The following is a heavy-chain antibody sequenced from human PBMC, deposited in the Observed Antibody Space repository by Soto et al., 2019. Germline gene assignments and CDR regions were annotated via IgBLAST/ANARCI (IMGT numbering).Heavy chain of an antibody. Sequence: ASVKVSCKASGYTFTSYYMHWVRQAPGQGLEWMGITNPSGGSTSYAQKFQGRVTMTRDTSTSTVYMELSSLRSEDTAVYYCASLGDILTGYLPPANYYYYGMDVWGQGTTVTVSS. CDR1: GYTFTSYY. J-gene: IGHJ6*02. CDR3: ASLGDILTGYLPPANYYYYGMDV. CDR2: TNPSGGST. D-gene: IGHD3-9*01. V-gene: IGHV1-46*01.